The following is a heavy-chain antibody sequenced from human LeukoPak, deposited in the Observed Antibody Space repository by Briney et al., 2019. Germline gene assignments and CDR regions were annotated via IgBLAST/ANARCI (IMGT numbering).Heavy chain of an antibody. CDR3: ARASSWSGGNDY. CDR2: MNPNSGNT. D-gene: IGHD3-16*01. CDR1: GYTFTSYD. Sequence: ASVKVSCKASGYTFTSYDINWVRQATGQGLEWMGWMNPNSGNTGYAQKFQGRVTMTRNTSISTAYMELSSLRSEDTAVYYCARASSWSGGNDYWGQGTLVTVSS. J-gene: IGHJ4*02. V-gene: IGHV1-8*01.